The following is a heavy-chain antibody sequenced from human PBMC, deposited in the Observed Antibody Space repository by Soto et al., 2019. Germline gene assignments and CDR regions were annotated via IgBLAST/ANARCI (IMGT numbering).Heavy chain of an antibody. CDR1: GFTFIDYA. CDR2: ISGGGGTT. V-gene: IGHV3-23*01. CDR3: AKALSHDSPFDY. J-gene: IGHJ4*02. D-gene: IGHD1-1*01. Sequence: EVQLLESGGGLVQPGGSLRLSYTASGFTFIDYALSWVRQAPGKRLEWVSLISGGGGTTQYADSVKGRFTISRDNSKNTVYLQMNSLRVEDTAVYFCAKALSHDSPFDYWGQGTLVTVSS.